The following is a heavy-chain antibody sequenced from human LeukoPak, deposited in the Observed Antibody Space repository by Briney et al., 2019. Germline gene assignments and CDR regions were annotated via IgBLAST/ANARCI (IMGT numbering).Heavy chain of an antibody. Sequence: GASVKVSCKASGYTFTGYYMHWVRQAPGQGLEWMGIINPSGGTTSYAQNFQGRVTMTRDTSTSTVYMELSSLRSEDTAVYYCARVRNIVVNWFDPWGQGTLVTVSS. D-gene: IGHD5-12*01. V-gene: IGHV1-46*01. CDR1: GYTFTGYY. J-gene: IGHJ5*02. CDR2: INPSGGTT. CDR3: ARVRNIVVNWFDP.